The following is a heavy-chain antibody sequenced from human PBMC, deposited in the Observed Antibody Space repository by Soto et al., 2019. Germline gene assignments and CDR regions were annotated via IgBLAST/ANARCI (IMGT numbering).Heavy chain of an antibody. CDR2: INYRGGST. Sequence: PGGSLRLSCVASDFTFSSYAMSLLRQAAGKGLEWVSAINYRGGSTYYADCVRGRFTISRDDSKNTLYLQMNSLRDDDTAVYYCAKVPTGEMATVFQAFDIWAQGTMVPVS. D-gene: IGHD4-4*01. J-gene: IGHJ3*02. V-gene: IGHV3-23*01. CDR3: AKVPTGEMATVFQAFDI. CDR1: DFTFSSYA.